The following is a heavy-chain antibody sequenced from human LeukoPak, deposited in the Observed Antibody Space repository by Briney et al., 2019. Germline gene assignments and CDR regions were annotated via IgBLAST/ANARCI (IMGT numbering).Heavy chain of an antibody. CDR3: ARPTKISMLRGGGYNCFDS. J-gene: IGHJ5*01. CDR1: GYTFNSYD. V-gene: IGHV1-8*01. Sequence: ASVKVSCKASGYTFNSYDITWVRQATGQGLEWLGWMNPGSGNTGYSQKFLGRVSMTRDTSINTAYLELTSLRSEDTAVYYCARPTKISMLRGGGYNCFDSWGQGTLVTVSS. CDR2: MNPGSGNT. D-gene: IGHD3-10*01.